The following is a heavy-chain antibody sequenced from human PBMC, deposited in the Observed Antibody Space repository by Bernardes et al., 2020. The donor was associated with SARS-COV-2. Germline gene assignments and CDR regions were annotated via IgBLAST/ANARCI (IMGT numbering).Heavy chain of an antibody. Sequence: GGSLRLSCAASGFTFRSYAMSWVRQAPGKGLEWVSGISGSAASRYYADSVKGRFTIYRDNHKSMLELQMNSLTAEDTAVYYCAKHGEEYCSGGSCYSLDHYHGVDVWGQGTTVTVSS. D-gene: IGHD2-15*01. V-gene: IGHV3-23*01. CDR3: AKHGEEYCSGGSCYSLDHYHGVDV. CDR2: ISGSAASR. J-gene: IGHJ6*02. CDR1: GFTFRSYA.